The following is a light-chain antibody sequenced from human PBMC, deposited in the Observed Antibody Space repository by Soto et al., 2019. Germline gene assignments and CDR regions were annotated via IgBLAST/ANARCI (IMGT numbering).Light chain of an antibody. CDR1: QAIRNF. CDR3: QQYHSRLT. J-gene: IGKJ4*01. Sequence: DIQMTQSPSSLSASVGDRVTITCQASQAIRNFLNWYQQKPGKAPKLLIYDASNLETGVPSRFIGSGSRTDFTFTISSLQPEDVATYYCQQYHSRLTFGGGTKVEIE. CDR2: DAS. V-gene: IGKV1-33*01.